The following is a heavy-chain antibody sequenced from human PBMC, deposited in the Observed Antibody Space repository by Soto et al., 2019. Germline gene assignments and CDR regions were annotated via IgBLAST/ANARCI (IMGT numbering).Heavy chain of an antibody. Sequence: SETLSLTCTVSGGSISSGDYYWSWIRQPPGKGLEWIGYIYYSGSTYYNPSLKSRVTISVDTSKNQFSLKLSSVTAADTAVYYCARASYGSGSFVYDWFDPWGQGTLVTVSS. D-gene: IGHD3-10*01. J-gene: IGHJ5*02. CDR2: IYYSGST. CDR1: GGSISSGDYY. CDR3: ARASYGSGSFVYDWFDP. V-gene: IGHV4-30-4*01.